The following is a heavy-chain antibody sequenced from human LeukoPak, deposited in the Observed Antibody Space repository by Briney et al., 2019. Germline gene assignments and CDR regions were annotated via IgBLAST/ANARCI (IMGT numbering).Heavy chain of an antibody. V-gene: IGHV4-59*08. CDR3: ARHFAYSSLSYFDY. D-gene: IGHD6-6*01. CDR2: VYYTGST. J-gene: IGHJ4*02. Sequence: SETLSLTCSVSGGSVSNYYWSWIRQPPGKGLEWIGYVYYTGSTNYNPSLKSRVTVFEDKSKNQFSLRLYSATVADTAVYYCARHFAYSSLSYFDYWGQGSLVTVSS. CDR1: GGSVSNYY.